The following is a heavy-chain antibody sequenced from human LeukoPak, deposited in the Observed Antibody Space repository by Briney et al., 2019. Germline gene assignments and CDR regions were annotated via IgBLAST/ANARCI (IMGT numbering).Heavy chain of an antibody. CDR2: INPNSGGT. CDR1: GYTFTGYY. Sequence: ASVKVSCKASGYTFTGYYMHWVRQAPGQGLAWMGWINPNSGGTNYAQKFQGRVTMTRDTSISTAYMELSRLRSDDTAVYYCARGGVVVVAATPRRGFDYWGQGTLVTVSS. D-gene: IGHD2-15*01. J-gene: IGHJ4*02. V-gene: IGHV1-2*02. CDR3: ARGGVVVVAATPRRGFDY.